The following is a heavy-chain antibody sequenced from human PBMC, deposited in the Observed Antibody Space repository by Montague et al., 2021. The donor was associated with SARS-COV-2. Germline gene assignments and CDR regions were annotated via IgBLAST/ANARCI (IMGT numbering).Heavy chain of an antibody. CDR3: ARDQGGYSYNDY. CDR2: ISFDGTNK. Sequence: SLRLSCAASGFTFTSYAMNWVRQAPGKGLEWVAVISFDGTNKYYTDSVKGRFTISRDNSKNTLYLQMHSVRPEDTAVYYCARDQGGYSYNDYWGQGTLVTGSA. V-gene: IGHV3-30-3*01. J-gene: IGHJ4*02. D-gene: IGHD5-18*01. CDR1: GFTFTSYA.